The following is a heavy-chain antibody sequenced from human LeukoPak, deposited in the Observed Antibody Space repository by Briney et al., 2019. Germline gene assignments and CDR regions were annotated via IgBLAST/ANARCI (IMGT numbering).Heavy chain of an antibody. Sequence: GGSLTLSCAASGFTISDYYMCWILQAPPRGRVEVAYITRRADDIYYAASVKGRFTISRDTAKNALFLRVSSLRVEDTATYFCASDIVATSGDFWGQGPLVSVSS. CDR2: ITRRADDI. CDR1: GFTISDYY. CDR3: ASDIVATSGDF. D-gene: IGHD5-12*01. J-gene: IGHJ4*02. V-gene: IGHV3-11*01.